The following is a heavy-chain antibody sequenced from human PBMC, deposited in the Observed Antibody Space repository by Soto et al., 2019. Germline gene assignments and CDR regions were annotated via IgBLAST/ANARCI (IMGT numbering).Heavy chain of an antibody. J-gene: IGHJ5*02. CDR1: GGTFNSFS. V-gene: IGHV1-69*06. CDR3: TRRGRQSANWFGP. CDR2: IIPMSGRP. Sequence: SVKVSCKASGGTFNSFSIDWVRQAPGQGLEWMGGIIPMSGRPNYAQRFQGRVTFSADKSINTVYMELNSLTKEDTAVYYCTRRGRQSANWFGPWGQGTLVTVSS.